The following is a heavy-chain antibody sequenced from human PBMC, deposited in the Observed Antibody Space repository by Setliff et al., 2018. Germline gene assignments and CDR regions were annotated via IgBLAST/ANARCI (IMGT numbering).Heavy chain of an antibody. V-gene: IGHV4-59*04. CDR1: GGSINRDY. D-gene: IGHD3-10*01. Sequence: PSETLSLTCSVSGGSINRDYWSWIRQPPGKGLEWIGTIYYSGLTYYTPSLRSRATISVDTSKNRFSLQLSSVTAADTAVYYCAGYQGSGSNYKVVNWFDPWGQGTLVTVSS. CDR2: IYYSGLT. J-gene: IGHJ5*02. CDR3: AGYQGSGSNYKVVNWFDP.